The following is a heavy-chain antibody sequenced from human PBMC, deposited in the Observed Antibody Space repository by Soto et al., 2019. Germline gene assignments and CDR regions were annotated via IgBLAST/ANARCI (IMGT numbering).Heavy chain of an antibody. CDR3: ASAPDV. J-gene: IGHJ6*02. CDR2: IYYSGST. V-gene: IGHV4-31*03. CDR1: GGSISSGGYY. Sequence: QVQLQESGPGLVKPSQTLSLTCTVSGGSISSGGYYWSCSRQHPGKGLEWFGDIYYSGSTFYNPSIKRRVTISVDTSMNLFSLKLTSVAAAYSAVYSCASAPDVWGQGTTVTVSS.